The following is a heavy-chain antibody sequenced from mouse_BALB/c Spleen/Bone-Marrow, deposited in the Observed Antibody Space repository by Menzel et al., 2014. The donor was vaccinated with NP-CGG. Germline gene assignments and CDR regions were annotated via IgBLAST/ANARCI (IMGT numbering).Heavy chain of an antibody. V-gene: IGHV1-7*01. CDR1: GYILTRHW. J-gene: IGHJ1*01. CDR2: INPTTGYI. CDR3: ARDGNYLFWYFDV. D-gene: IGHD2-1*01. Sequence: QVQLQQSGAELANPGASVKMSCKASGYILTRHWMHWVKQRPGQGLEWIGYINPTTGYIEYNQIFKDRATLTADKSSSTAYMQLSSLISEDSGVYYCARDGNYLFWYFDVWGAGTTVTVSS.